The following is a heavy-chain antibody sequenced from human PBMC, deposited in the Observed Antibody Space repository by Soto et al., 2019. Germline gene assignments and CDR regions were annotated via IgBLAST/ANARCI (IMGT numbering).Heavy chain of an antibody. CDR1: GYSIRSGYY. CDR2: IYQGGAT. D-gene: IGHD3-22*01. CDR3: ARDVGRYGYYYDSSGYISFDH. V-gene: IGHV4-38-2*01. Sequence: SETLSLTCVVSGYSIRSGYYWGWIRQPPGKGLEWIGSIYQGGATYHNPSLKSRVTISIDTSKNQFSLKLSSVTAADTAVYFCARDVGRYGYYYDSSGYISFDHWGQGTLVTVSS. J-gene: IGHJ4*02.